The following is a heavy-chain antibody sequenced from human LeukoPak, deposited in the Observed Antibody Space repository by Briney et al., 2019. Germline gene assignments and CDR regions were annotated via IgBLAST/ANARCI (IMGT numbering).Heavy chain of an antibody. J-gene: IGHJ3*02. Sequence: SETLSLTCAVYGGSFSGYYWSWIRQPPGKWLEWIGEINHSGSTNYNPSLKSRVTISVDTSKNQFSLKLSSVTAADTAVYYCASSLVWEQPDSEEDAFDIWGQGTMVTVSS. CDR2: INHSGST. D-gene: IGHD1-26*01. CDR1: GGSFSGYY. V-gene: IGHV4-34*01. CDR3: ASSLVWEQPDSEEDAFDI.